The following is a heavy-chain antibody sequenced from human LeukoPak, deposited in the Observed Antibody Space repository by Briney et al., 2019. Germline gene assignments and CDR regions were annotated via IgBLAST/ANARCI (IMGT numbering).Heavy chain of an antibody. D-gene: IGHD6-19*01. CDR2: IGISGGT. CDR3: ARGKYGYTSGWQIPDY. CDR1: GFTFSGCD. Sequence: GGSLRLSCAASGFTFSGCDMHWVRQPTGRGLEWVSSIGISGGTYYRDSVKGRFTVSREDAKNSFYLQMNSLRAGDTAVYYCARGKYGYTSGWQIPDYWGQGTLVTVSS. V-gene: IGHV3-13*01. J-gene: IGHJ4*02.